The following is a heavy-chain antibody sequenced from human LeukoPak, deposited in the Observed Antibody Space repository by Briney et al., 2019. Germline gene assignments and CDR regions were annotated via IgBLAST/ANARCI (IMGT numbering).Heavy chain of an antibody. Sequence: GGSLRLSCAASGFNFADYAMHWVRHAPGKGLEWVSGISWNSGTIGYGESVRGRFTISRDNAKSTLYLQMNSLRAEDTAVYFCANGPPGDNREGNYYMDVWGKGTTVTVSS. CDR3: ANGPPGDNREGNYYMDV. D-gene: IGHD4-17*01. CDR2: ISWNSGTI. V-gene: IGHV3-9*01. CDR1: GFNFADYA. J-gene: IGHJ6*03.